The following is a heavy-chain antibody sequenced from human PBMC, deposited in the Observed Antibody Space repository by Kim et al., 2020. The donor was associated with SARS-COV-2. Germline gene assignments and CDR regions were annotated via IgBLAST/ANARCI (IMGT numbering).Heavy chain of an antibody. CDR2: ISSNSSYI. J-gene: IGHJ4*02. V-gene: IGHV3-21*01. CDR3: AKVKGERPYGYYFDC. CDR1: GFTFSSYS. D-gene: IGHD3-16*01. Sequence: GGSLRLSCAASGFTFSSYSMNWVRQAPGKGLEWVSSISSNSSYIYYEDSVKGRFTISRDNAKNTLYLQMNSLRTEDTAVYYCAKVKGERPYGYYFDCWGQVTLVTVSS.